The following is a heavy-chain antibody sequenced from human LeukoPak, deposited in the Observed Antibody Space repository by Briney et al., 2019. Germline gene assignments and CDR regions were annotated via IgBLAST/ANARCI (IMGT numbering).Heavy chain of an antibody. Sequence: PSETLSLTCTVSGGSISSYYWSWIRQPPGKGLEWIGYIYYSGSTNYNPSLKSRVTISVDTSKNQFSLKLSSVTAADTAVYYCARGEYSSGWAFDPWGQGTLVTVSS. D-gene: IGHD6-19*01. CDR1: GGSISSYY. V-gene: IGHV4-59*01. CDR3: ARGEYSSGWAFDP. CDR2: IYYSGST. J-gene: IGHJ5*02.